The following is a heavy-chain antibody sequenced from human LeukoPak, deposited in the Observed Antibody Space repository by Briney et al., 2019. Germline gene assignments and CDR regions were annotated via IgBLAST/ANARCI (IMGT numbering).Heavy chain of an antibody. CDR2: IFYSGST. V-gene: IGHV4-59*08. D-gene: IGHD6-19*01. CDR3: ARSPSGGWYNWFDP. J-gene: IGHJ5*02. Sequence: PSETLSLTCTVSGGSISSYYWSWIRQPPGKGLEWIGYIFYSGSTNYNPPLNSRVTISVDTSKNQFSLKLSSVTAADTAVYYCARSPSGGWYNWFDPWGQGTLVTVSS. CDR1: GGSISSYY.